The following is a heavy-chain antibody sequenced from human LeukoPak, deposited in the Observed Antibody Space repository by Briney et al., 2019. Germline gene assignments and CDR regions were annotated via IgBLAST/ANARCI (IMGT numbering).Heavy chain of an antibody. CDR2: IYTSGST. V-gene: IGHV4-61*02. J-gene: IGHJ3*02. D-gene: IGHD3-3*01. CDR1: GGSISSGSYY. CDR3: ASFGVANDAFDI. Sequence: SETLSLTCTVSGGSISSGSYYWSWIRQPAWKGLEWIGRIYTSGSTNYNPPLKSRVTISVDTSKNQFSLKLSSVTAADTAVYYGASFGVANDAFDIWGQGTMVTVSS.